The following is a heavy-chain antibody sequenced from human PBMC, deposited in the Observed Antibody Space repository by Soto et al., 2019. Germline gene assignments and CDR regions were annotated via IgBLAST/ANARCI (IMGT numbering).Heavy chain of an antibody. V-gene: IGHV1-69*06. CDR2: IIPIFGTA. D-gene: IGHD3-3*01. J-gene: IGHJ5*02. CDR1: GGAFSSYA. CDR3: ARGGYYDFWSGSPRSVYWFDP. Sequence: GASVKVSCKAAGGAFSSYAISWVRQAPGQGLEWMGGIIPIFGTANYAQKFQGRVTITADKSTSTAYMELSSLRSEDTAVYYCARGGYYDFWSGSPRSVYWFDPWAREPWSPSPQ.